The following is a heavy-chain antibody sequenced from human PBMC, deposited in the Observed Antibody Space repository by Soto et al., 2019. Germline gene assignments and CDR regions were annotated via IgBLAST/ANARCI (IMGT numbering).Heavy chain of an antibody. CDR3: ARKKQWLIQGSRPRDWFDP. Sequence: QVQLVQSGAEVKKPGSSVKVSCKASGGTFSSYAIRWVRQAPGQGLEWMGGIIPIFGTANYAQKFQGRVTITADESTSTAYMELSILRSEDTAVYYCARKKQWLIQGSRPRDWFDPWGQGTLVTVSS. CDR2: IIPIFGTA. V-gene: IGHV1-69*01. J-gene: IGHJ5*02. D-gene: IGHD6-19*01. CDR1: GGTFSSYA.